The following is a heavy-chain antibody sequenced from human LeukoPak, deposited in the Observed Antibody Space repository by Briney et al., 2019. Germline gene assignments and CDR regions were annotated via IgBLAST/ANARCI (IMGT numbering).Heavy chain of an antibody. CDR1: GFTFSTYY. CDR2: ITGSSSYI. CDR3: AGGFSSSPYFDI. D-gene: IGHD6-6*01. Sequence: GGSLRHSCAASGFTFSTYYMNWVRQAPGKGLEWVSFITGSSSYIYYTDPVTGRFTISRDNAKYSLFLQMNRLRDEDTAVYYCAGGFSSSPYFDIWGQGTLVTVSS. J-gene: IGHJ4*02. V-gene: IGHV3-21*01.